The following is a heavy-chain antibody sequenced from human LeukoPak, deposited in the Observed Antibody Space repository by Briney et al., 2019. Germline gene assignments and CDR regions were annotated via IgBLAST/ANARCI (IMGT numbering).Heavy chain of an antibody. CDR1: GDSISSYY. CDR3: AGTSSWYLTDDAFDI. D-gene: IGHD6-13*01. J-gene: IGHJ3*02. CDR2: IYYSGST. V-gene: IGHV4-59*01. Sequence: SETLSLTCTVSGDSISSYYWSWIRQPPGKGLEWIGYIYYSGSTNYNPSLKSRVTISVDTSKNQFSLKLSSVTAADTAVYYCAGTSSWYLTDDAFDIWGQGTMVTVSS.